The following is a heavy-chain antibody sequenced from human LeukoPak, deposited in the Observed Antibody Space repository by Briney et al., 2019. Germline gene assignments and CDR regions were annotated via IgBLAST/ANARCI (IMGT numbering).Heavy chain of an antibody. CDR3: VREGPITIFGVVYNWFDP. CDR1: GFSFSSYS. Sequence: GASLRLSCAASGFSFSSYSMNWVRQAPGKGLEWVSYISSSSSTIYYADSVKGRFTISRDNAKNSVYLQMNSLRAEDTAVYYCVREGPITIFGVVYNWFDPWGQGTLVTVSS. CDR2: ISSSSSTI. D-gene: IGHD3-3*01. J-gene: IGHJ5*02. V-gene: IGHV3-48*01.